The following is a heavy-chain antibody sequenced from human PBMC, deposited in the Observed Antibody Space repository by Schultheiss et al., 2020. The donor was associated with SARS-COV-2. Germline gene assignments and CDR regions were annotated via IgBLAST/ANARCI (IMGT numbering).Heavy chain of an antibody. D-gene: IGHD1-26*01. CDR3: AKDHRGSYLSYFDY. J-gene: IGHJ4*02. V-gene: IGHV3-74*01. CDR2: INSDGSST. CDR1: GFTFSSYA. Sequence: GGSLRLSCAASGFTFSSYAMSWVRQAPGKGLEWVSRINSDGSSTSYADSVKGRFTISRDNAKNSLYLQMNSLRAEDTAVYYCAKDHRGSYLSYFDYWGQGTLVTVSS.